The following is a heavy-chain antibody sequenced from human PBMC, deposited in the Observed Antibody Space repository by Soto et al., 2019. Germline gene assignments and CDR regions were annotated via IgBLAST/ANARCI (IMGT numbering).Heavy chain of an antibody. CDR3: ARGTNRGGGGTIFGVPKASCLDV. Sequence: GGSLRLSCAASGFTFSSYWMHWVRQAPGKGLVWVSRINSDGSSTSYADSVKGRFTISRDNAKNTLYLQMNSLRAEDTAVYYCARGTNRGGGGTIFGVPKASCLDVWGKGTTVTVSS. CDR1: GFTFSSYW. J-gene: IGHJ6*04. D-gene: IGHD3-3*01. V-gene: IGHV3-74*01. CDR2: INSDGSST.